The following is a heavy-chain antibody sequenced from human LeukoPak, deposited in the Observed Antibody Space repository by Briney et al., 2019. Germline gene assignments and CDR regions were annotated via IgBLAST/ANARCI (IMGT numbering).Heavy chain of an antibody. D-gene: IGHD5-12*01. V-gene: IGHV3-7*01. J-gene: IGHJ4*02. CDR1: GFPLISYS. Sequence: GGSLRLSCAASGFPLISYSMNWVRQAPGKGLEWVANINQDGSEKYHVDSVKGRFTISRDNAKKSLYLQMISLRVEDTALYYCASGGYTGYDALDYWGQGTLVTVSS. CDR3: ASGGYTGYDALDY. CDR2: INQDGSEK.